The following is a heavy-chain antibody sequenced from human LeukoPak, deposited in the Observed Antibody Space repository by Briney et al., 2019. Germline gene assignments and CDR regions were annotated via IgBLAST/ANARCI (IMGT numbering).Heavy chain of an antibody. V-gene: IGHV4-4*02. CDR1: GVSISSSNW. CDR3: TRDRNSDYYRNWFDP. Sequence: NPSETLSLTCAVSGVSISSSNWWSWVRQPPGKGLEWIGEVYHSGSTNYNPSLESRVTILVDKSKNQFSLKLTSVTAADTAVYYCTRDRNSDYYRNWFDPWGQGTLVTVSS. CDR2: VYHSGST. J-gene: IGHJ5*02. D-gene: IGHD3-22*01.